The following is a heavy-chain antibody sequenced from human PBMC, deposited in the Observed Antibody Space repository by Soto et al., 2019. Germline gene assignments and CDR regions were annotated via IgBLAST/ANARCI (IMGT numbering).Heavy chain of an antibody. CDR3: ARVGTMVRGVNTLSYYYYGMDV. D-gene: IGHD3-10*01. CDR2: LSAYNGNT. J-gene: IGHJ6*02. Sequence: QVQLVQSGAEVKKSGASVKVSCKASGYTFTSYGIIWVRQAPGQGLEWMGWLSAYNGNTNNAQKLQGRVTMTTDTSTSTAYMELRSLRSDDTAVYYCARVGTMVRGVNTLSYYYYGMDVWGQGTTVTVSS. V-gene: IGHV1-18*01. CDR1: GYTFTSYG.